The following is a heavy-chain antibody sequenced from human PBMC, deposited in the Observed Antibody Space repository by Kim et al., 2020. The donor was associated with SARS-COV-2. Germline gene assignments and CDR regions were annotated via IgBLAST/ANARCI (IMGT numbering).Heavy chain of an antibody. CDR3: AREDIIAVAGSFDY. V-gene: IGHV3-21*01. J-gene: IGHJ4*02. D-gene: IGHD6-19*01. Sequence: ADSVKGRFTISRDNAKNSLYLQMNSLRAEDTAVYYCAREDIIAVAGSFDYWGQGTLVTVSS.